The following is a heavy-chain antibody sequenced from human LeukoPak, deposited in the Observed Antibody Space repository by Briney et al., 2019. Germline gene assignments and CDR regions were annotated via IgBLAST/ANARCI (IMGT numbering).Heavy chain of an antibody. CDR2: INPNSGGT. D-gene: IGHD3-10*01. CDR3: AREHPSNYYGSGFFDY. J-gene: IGHJ4*02. V-gene: IGHV1-2*04. CDR1: GHTFTGYY. Sequence: ASVKVSCKASGHTFTGYYMHWVRQAPGQGLEWMGWINPNSGGTNYAQKFQGWVTMTRDTSISTAYMELSRLRSDDTAVYYCAREHPSNYYGSGFFDYWGQGTLVTVSS.